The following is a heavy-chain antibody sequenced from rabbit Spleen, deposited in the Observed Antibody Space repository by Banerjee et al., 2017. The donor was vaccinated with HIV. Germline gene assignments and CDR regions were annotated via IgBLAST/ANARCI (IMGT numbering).Heavy chain of an antibody. CDR3: VREAGYGGYGDGNL. Sequence: QSLEESGGGLVQPEGSLALTCKASGFDFSSYYYMCWVRQAPGKGLEWIGCIYTGSGITFYASWAKGRFTITRSTSLNTVTLQLNSLTAADTATYFCVREAGYGGYGDGNLWGQGTLVTVS. J-gene: IGHJ4*01. D-gene: IGHD6-1*01. V-gene: IGHV1S43*01. CDR1: GFDFSSYYY. CDR2: IYTGSGIT.